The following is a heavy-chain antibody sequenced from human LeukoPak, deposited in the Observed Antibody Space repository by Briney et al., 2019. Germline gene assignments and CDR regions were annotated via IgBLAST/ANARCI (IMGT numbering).Heavy chain of an antibody. CDR2: ISAYNGNT. CDR1: GYTFTSYG. Sequence: ASVKASCKASGYTFTSYGISWVRQAPGQGLEWMGWISAYNGNTNYAQKLQGRVTMTTDTSTSTAYMELRSLRSDDTAVYYCARDWEYCSGGSCSATLDYWGQGTLVTVSS. D-gene: IGHD2-15*01. J-gene: IGHJ4*02. CDR3: ARDWEYCSGGSCSATLDY. V-gene: IGHV1-18*01.